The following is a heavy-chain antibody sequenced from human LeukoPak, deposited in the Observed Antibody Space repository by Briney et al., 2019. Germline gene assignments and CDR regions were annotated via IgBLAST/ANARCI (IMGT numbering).Heavy chain of an antibody. V-gene: IGHV1-18*01. CDR1: GYTFTSYG. Sequence: ASVKVSCKASGYTFTSYGISWVRQAPGQGLEWMGWISVYNGNTNYAQKLQGRVTMTEDTSTDTAYMELSSLRSEDTAVYYCATQGDYYGSSYFDYWGQGTLVTVSS. CDR3: ATQGDYYGSSYFDY. CDR2: ISVYNGNT. D-gene: IGHD3-10*01. J-gene: IGHJ4*02.